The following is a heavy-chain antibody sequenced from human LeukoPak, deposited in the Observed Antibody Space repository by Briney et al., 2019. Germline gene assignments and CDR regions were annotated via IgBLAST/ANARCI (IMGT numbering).Heavy chain of an antibody. CDR1: GFTFSSYW. Sequence: GGSLRLSCAASGFTFSSYWMSWVRQAPGKGLEWVANIRQDGSEKYYVDSVKGRFTISRDNAKNSLYLQMNSLRAEDTAVYYCARGRWRFPSSSSEYWFDPWGQGTLVTVSS. D-gene: IGHD6-13*01. V-gene: IGHV3-7*01. CDR2: IRQDGSEK. J-gene: IGHJ5*02. CDR3: ARGRWRFPSSSSEYWFDP.